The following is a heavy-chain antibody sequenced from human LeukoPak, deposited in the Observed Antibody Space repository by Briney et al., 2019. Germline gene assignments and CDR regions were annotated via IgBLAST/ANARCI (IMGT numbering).Heavy chain of an antibody. CDR1: GGTFSSYA. Sequence: SVKVSCKASGGTFSSYAISWVRQAPGQGLEWMGRITPIFGTANYAQKSQGRVTITADKSTNTAYMELSSLRSEDTAVYYCAGDGAGGYCSSTRCYVFDPWGQGTLVTVSS. V-gene: IGHV1-69*06. D-gene: IGHD2-2*01. CDR2: ITPIFGTA. CDR3: AGDGAGGYCSSTRCYVFDP. J-gene: IGHJ5*02.